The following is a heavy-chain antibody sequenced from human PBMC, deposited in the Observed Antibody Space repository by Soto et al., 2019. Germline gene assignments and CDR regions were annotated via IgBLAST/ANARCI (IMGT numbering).Heavy chain of an antibody. CDR2: IFYTGST. V-gene: IGHV4-59*01. Sequence: SETLSLTCTVSGGSISDYYWVWIRQPPGKGLEWIGSIFYTGSTDYNPSLKSRVTISLATSKNQFSLNLRSMTAADTAVYYCAGVNRGAFDYWGQGTLVTVSS. CDR3: AGVNRGAFDY. J-gene: IGHJ4*02. CDR1: GGSISDYY.